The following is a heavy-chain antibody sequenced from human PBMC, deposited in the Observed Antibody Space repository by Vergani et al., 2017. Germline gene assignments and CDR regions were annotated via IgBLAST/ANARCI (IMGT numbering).Heavy chain of an antibody. J-gene: IGHJ4*02. CDR2: IYYSGST. Sequence: QVQLQESGPGLVKPSQTLSLTCSVSGGSISRNDYYWSWIRQPPGKGLEWLGYIYYSGSTNYNPSLKSRLTMSVDTSKNQFSLELSSVTPSDTAIYYCASKPTGTNWYSVKYDFDFWGQGTLVAVSS. CDR1: GGSISRNDYY. D-gene: IGHD6-13*01. V-gene: IGHV4-30-4*08. CDR3: ASKPTGTNWYSVKYDFDF.